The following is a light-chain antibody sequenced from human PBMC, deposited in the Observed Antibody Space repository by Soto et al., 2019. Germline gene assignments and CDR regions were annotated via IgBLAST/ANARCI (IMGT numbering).Light chain of an antibody. CDR1: QSISSY. CDR2: AAS. CDR3: QQSYSTLYT. V-gene: IGKV1-39*01. Sequence: DIQMTQSPSSLSASVGDRVTITCRASQSISSYLYWYQQKPGKAPKLLIYAASSLQSGVPSRFSGSGSRIDFTLTISSLQPEDFATYYCQQSYSTLYTFGQGTKLEIK. J-gene: IGKJ2*01.